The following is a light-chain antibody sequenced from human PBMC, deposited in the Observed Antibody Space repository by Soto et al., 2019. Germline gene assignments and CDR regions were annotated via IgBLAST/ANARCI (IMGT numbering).Light chain of an antibody. J-gene: IGLJ2*01. CDR1: SSDVGSYNL. V-gene: IGLV2-23*02. Sequence: QSALTQPASVSGSPGQSITISCTGTSSDVGSYNLVSWYQQHPGKAPKLMIYEVSKRPSGVSNRFSGSKSGNTASLTISGLQAEDEADYYCCSYAGSSTSRGVFGGGTKLTLL. CDR2: EVS. CDR3: CSYAGSSTSRGV.